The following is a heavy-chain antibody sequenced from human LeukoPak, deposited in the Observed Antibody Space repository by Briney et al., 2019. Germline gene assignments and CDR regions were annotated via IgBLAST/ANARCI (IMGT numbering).Heavy chain of an antibody. Sequence: SETLSLTCTVSGGSISSYYWSWIRQPAGKGLECIGRIDSSGSTNHNPSLKSRVTMSVDTSKNQFSLQLSSVTAADTAVYYCARDEGGTKGYFDYWGQGTLVTVSS. CDR2: IDSSGST. CDR3: ARDEGGTKGYFDY. CDR1: GGSISSYY. J-gene: IGHJ4*02. V-gene: IGHV4-4*07. D-gene: IGHD1-1*01.